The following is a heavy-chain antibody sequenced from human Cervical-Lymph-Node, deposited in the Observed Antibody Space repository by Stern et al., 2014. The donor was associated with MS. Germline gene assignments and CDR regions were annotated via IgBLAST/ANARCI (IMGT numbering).Heavy chain of an antibody. D-gene: IGHD6-6*01. CDR1: GYIFTDYY. CDR2: INPKSGGT. CDR3: TRALRIADRPSPGGHWFDP. Sequence: VQLVQSGAEVEKPGASVKVSCKASGYIFTDYYLHWVRQAPGQGLEWMGRINPKSGGTSYAQSFQGRVTLTRDTSITTAYMDLSRLTSDDTAVYYCTRALRIADRPSPGGHWFDPWGQGTLVSVSS. J-gene: IGHJ5*02. V-gene: IGHV1-2*02.